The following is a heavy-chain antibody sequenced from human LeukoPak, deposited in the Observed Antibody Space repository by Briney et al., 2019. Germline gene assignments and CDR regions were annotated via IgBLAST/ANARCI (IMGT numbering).Heavy chain of an antibody. CDR3: AKPPTYGDYGDY. Sequence: GGSLRLSCAASGFTFSSYGMHWVRQAPGKGLEWVAVIWYDGSNKYYADSVKGRFTISRDNSKNTLYLQMNSLRAEDTAVYYCAKPPTYGDYGDYWGQGTLVTVSS. J-gene: IGHJ4*02. CDR1: GFTFSSYG. V-gene: IGHV3-33*06. CDR2: IWYDGSNK. D-gene: IGHD4-17*01.